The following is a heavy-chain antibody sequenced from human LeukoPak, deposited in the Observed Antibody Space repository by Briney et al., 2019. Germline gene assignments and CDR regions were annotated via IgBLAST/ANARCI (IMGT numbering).Heavy chain of an antibody. CDR3: ARVYSRNRGGMDV. J-gene: IGHJ6*02. D-gene: IGHD1-14*01. Sequence: PGGSLRLSCAASGFTFSAYGIHWVRQAPGKGLEWVAVISYDGNYRNYADSVKGRFTISRDNSKNTLYLQMNSLRAEDTAVYYCARVYSRNRGGMDVWGQGTTVTVSS. V-gene: IGHV3-30*03. CDR1: GFTFSAYG. CDR2: ISYDGNYR.